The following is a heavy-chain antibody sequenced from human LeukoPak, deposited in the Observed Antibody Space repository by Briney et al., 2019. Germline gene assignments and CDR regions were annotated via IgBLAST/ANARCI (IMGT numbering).Heavy chain of an antibody. CDR3: AKDYESRGWAICYI. V-gene: IGHV3-30*18. D-gene: IGHD3-22*01. CDR1: GFTFKLFD. J-gene: IGHJ3*02. Sequence: GGSLRLSCAAAGFTFKLFDIHWVRQAPGKGLEWVAVISYDGSNKYFADSVKGRFTISRDNSKNTLYLQMNSLRAEDTAVYYCAKDYESRGWAICYIWGQGTMVTVSS. CDR2: ISYDGSNK.